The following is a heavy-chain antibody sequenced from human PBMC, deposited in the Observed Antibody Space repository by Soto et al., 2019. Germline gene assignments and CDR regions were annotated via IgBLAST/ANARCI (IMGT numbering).Heavy chain of an antibody. V-gene: IGHV3-21*01. J-gene: IGHJ6*02. Sequence: EVQLVESGGGLVKPGGSLRLSCAASGFTFSSYSMNGVRQAPGKGLEWVSSISSSSSYIYYADSVKGRFTISRDNAKNSLYLQMNSLRAEDTAVYYCARDFEYPTPRNLDYYYYGMDVWGQGTTVTVSS. CDR1: GFTFSSYS. CDR2: ISSSSSYI. CDR3: ARDFEYPTPRNLDYYYYGMDV. D-gene: IGHD6-6*01.